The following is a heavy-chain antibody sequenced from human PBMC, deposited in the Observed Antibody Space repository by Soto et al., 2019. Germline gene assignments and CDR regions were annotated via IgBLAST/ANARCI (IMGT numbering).Heavy chain of an antibody. CDR2: INAGNGNT. CDR1: GYTLTSYA. J-gene: IGHJ4*02. D-gene: IGHD2-2*01. V-gene: IGHV1-3*01. Sequence: ASVKVSCKXSGYTLTSYAMHWVRQAPGQRLEWMGWINAGNGNTKYSQKFQGRVTITRDTSASTAYMELSSLRSEDTAVYYCARSSGRHQDIVVVPAATIIDYWGQGTLVTVSS. CDR3: ARSSGRHQDIVVVPAATIIDY.